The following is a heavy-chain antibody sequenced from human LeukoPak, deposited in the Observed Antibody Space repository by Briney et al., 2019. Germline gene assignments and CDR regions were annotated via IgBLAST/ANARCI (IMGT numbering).Heavy chain of an antibody. CDR3: ARGEYSYGRYYYYYMDV. Sequence: SETLSLTCTVSGGSISSSSYYRGWIRRPPGKGLEWIGSIYYSGSTYYNPSLKSRVTISVDTSKNQFSLKLSSVTAADTAVYYCARGEYSYGRYYYYYMDVWGIGTTVTVSS. J-gene: IGHJ6*03. CDR1: GGSISSSSYY. D-gene: IGHD5-18*01. V-gene: IGHV4-39*07. CDR2: IYYSGST.